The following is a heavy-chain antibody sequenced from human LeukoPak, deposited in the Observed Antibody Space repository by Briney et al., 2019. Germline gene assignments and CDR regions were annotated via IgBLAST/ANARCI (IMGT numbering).Heavy chain of an antibody. D-gene: IGHD4-17*01. J-gene: IGHJ4*02. CDR2: INHSGST. CDR3: ARFGEMTTVTTALDY. CDR1: GGSFSGYY. V-gene: IGHV4-34*01. Sequence: ETLSLTCAVYGGSFSGYYWSWIRQPPGKGLEWIGEINHSGSTNYNPSLKSRVTISVDTSKNQFSLKLSSVTAADTAVYYCARFGEMTTVTTALDYWGQGTLVTVSS.